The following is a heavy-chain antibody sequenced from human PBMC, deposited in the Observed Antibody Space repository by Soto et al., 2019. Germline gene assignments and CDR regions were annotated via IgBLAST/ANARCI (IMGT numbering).Heavy chain of an antibody. Sequence: QVQLVQSGAEVKKPGSSVKVSCKASGGTFSSYTISWVRQAPGQGLEWMGRIIPILGIANYAQKFQGRVTITADKSTSTDYMELSSLRSEDTAVYYCARPRIASKPGDAFDIWGQGTMVTVSS. CDR3: ARPRIASKPGDAFDI. CDR1: GGTFSSYT. V-gene: IGHV1-69*02. CDR2: IIPILGIA. D-gene: IGHD6-13*01. J-gene: IGHJ3*02.